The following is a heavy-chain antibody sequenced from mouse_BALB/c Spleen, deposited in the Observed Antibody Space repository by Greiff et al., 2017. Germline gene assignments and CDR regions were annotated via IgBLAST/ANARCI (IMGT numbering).Heavy chain of an antibody. D-gene: IGHD1-1*01. J-gene: IGHJ4*01. Sequence: VQGVESGPELKKPGETVKISCKASGYTFTDYSMHWVKQAPGKGLKWMGWINTETGEPTYADDFKGRFAFSLETSASTAYLQINNLKNEDTATYFCARDYGRAMDYWGQGTSVTVSS. CDR1: GYTFTDYS. CDR2: INTETGEP. V-gene: IGHV9-2-1*01. CDR3: ARDYGRAMDY.